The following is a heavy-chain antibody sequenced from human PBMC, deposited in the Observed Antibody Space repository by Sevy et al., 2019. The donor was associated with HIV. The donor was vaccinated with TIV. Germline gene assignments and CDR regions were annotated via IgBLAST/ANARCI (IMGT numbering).Heavy chain of an antibody. CDR1: GFTFRNYA. V-gene: IGHV3-23*01. Sequence: GGSLRLSCAASGFTFRNYAMNWVRHAPGKGLEWVSGISGTGGSGDKTNYADSVKGRSTISRDDSKNSLYLQLNTLRAEDTAIYYCARKYDSSGYFDYWGQGTLVTVSS. D-gene: IGHD3-22*01. CDR3: ARKYDSSGYFDY. CDR2: ISGTGGSGDKT. J-gene: IGHJ4*02.